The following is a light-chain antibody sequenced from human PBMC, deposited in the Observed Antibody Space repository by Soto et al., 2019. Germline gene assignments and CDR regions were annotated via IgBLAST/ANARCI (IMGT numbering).Light chain of an antibody. V-gene: IGKV3-20*01. CDR3: QQYGSSGT. Sequence: EFGLTQSPGTLSLSPGEIATLSCRASQSVSNNYLAWYQQKPGQAPRLLIYGASNRATGIPDRFSGSGSGTDFTLTISRLEPEDFAVYYCQQYGSSGTFGQGTKVEIK. CDR2: GAS. CDR1: QSVSNNY. J-gene: IGKJ1*01.